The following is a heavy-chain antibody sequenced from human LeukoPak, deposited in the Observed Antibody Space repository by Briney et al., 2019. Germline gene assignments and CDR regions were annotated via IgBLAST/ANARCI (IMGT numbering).Heavy chain of an antibody. D-gene: IGHD2-2*03. CDR3: ARVGYCSSTSCYAGALDY. CDR2: IYHSGST. CDR1: GYSISSGYY. J-gene: IGHJ4*02. Sequence: SETLSLTCAGSGYSISSGYYWGWIRQPPGKGLEWIGSIYHSGSTYYNPSLKSRVTISVDTSKNQFSLKLSSVTAADTAVYYCARVGYCSSTSCYAGALDYWGQGTLVTVSS. V-gene: IGHV4-38-2*01.